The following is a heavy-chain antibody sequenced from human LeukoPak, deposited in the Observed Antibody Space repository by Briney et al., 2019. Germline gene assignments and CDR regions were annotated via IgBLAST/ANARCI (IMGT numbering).Heavy chain of an antibody. V-gene: IGHV3-33*06. CDR2: IWYDGSNK. Sequence: GGSLRLSCAASGFTFSNYGMHWVRQAPGKGLEWVAVIWYDGSNKYYADSVKGRFTISRDNSKNTLYLQMNSLRAEDTAVYYCAKTPSISFDYWGQGTLVTVSS. J-gene: IGHJ4*02. CDR1: GFTFSNYG. CDR3: AKTPSISFDY. D-gene: IGHD2-15*01.